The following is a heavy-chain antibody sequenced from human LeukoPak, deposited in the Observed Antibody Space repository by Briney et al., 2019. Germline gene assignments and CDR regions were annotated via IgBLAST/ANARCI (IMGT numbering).Heavy chain of an antibody. V-gene: IGHV3-7*01. CDR2: IKQDGSEK. CDR1: GFTFSSYW. Sequence: GGSLRLSCAASGFTFSSYWMSWVRQAPGKGLEWAVNIKQDGSEKYYVDSVKGRFPISRDNAKNSLYLQMNSLRAEDTAVYYCARAGRAVVTAGYYYMDVWGKGTTVTVSS. D-gene: IGHD2-21*02. J-gene: IGHJ6*03. CDR3: ARAGRAVVTAGYYYMDV.